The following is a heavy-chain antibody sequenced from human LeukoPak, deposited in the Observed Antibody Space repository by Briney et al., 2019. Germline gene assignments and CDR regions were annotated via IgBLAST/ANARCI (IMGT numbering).Heavy chain of an antibody. CDR3: ARDGIVGATNFDY. D-gene: IGHD1-26*01. CDR2: INSDGSTT. V-gene: IGHV3-74*01. J-gene: IGHJ4*02. CDR1: GFTFSSYW. Sequence: GGSLRLSCAASGFTFSSYWMHWVRQAPGKGLVWVSRINSDGSTTNYADSVKGRFTISRDNAKNTLYLQMSSLRAEDTAVYYCARDGIVGATNFDYWAQGTLVTVSS.